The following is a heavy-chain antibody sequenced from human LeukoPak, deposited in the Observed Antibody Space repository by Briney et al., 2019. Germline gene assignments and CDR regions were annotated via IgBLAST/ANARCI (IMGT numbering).Heavy chain of an antibody. CDR2: ISGSGGST. CDR3: ANFRPSAYCSSTSCYDRDF. CDR1: GFTFSNYA. D-gene: IGHD2-2*01. Sequence: GGSLRLSCAASGFTFSNYAMNWVRQAPGKGLEWVSTISGSGGSTFYADSVKGRFTISRDNFKTTLDLQMNSLRAEDTAVYYCANFRPSAYCSSTSCYDRDFWGQGTLVTVSS. J-gene: IGHJ4*02. V-gene: IGHV3-23*01.